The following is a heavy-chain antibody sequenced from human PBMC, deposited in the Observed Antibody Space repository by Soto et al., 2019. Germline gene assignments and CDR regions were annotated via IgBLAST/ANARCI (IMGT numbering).Heavy chain of an antibody. CDR3: ARAARAFDM. CDR2: INHSGST. V-gene: IGHV4-34*01. J-gene: IGHJ3*02. CDR1: GASVSDYY. Sequence: SETLSLTCAVYGASVSDYYWTWIRQPPGKGLEWIGEINHSGSTNYNPSLKSRVTISVDTSKNQFSLKLSSVTAADTAVYYCARAARAFDMWGQGTLVTVSS.